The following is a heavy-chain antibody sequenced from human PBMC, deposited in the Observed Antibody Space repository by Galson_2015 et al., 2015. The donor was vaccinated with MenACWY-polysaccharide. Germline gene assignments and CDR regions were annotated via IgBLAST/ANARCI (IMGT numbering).Heavy chain of an antibody. CDR1: GAPINSGGHS. Sequence: TLSLTCTVSGAPINSGGHSWTWVRQHPGKGLEWSGYMSPSGTSNYHPPLKSRAVISGDTSKNQFSLKLSTVTAADTAVYYCLSASSYRYIFDYWGQGTLVTVSS. CDR3: LSASSYRYIFDY. V-gene: IGHV4-31*08. J-gene: IGHJ4*02. CDR2: MSPSGTS. D-gene: IGHD1-26*01.